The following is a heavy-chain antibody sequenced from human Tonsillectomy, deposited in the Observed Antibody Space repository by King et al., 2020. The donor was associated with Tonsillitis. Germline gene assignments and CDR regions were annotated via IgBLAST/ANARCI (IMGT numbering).Heavy chain of an antibody. V-gene: IGHV1-69*01. CDR3: GRGDGVYDYYDSSAYRNFDY. D-gene: IGHD3-22*01. J-gene: IGHJ4*02. Sequence: VQLVESGAEVKKPGSSVKVSCKASGGTFSSNAISWVRQAPGQGLEWMGGIIPIFGTANYAQKFQGRVTITADESTSTAYMELSSLGSEDTAVYYCGRGDGVYDYYDSSAYRNFDYWGQGTLVTVSS. CDR1: GGTFSSNA. CDR2: IIPIFGTA.